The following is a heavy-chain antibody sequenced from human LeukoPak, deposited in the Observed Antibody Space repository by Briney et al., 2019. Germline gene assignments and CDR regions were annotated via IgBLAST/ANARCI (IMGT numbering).Heavy chain of an antibody. CDR2: ITSAGAT. CDR3: ASRESPGYYYGMDV. Sequence: GGSLRLSCAASGFTVSKNYMTWVRQAPGKGLDCVSVITSAGATYYADSVKGRFIISRDNSQDTLYLQMNSLRAEDTAVYYCASRESPGYYYGMDVWGQGTTVTVSS. J-gene: IGHJ6*02. D-gene: IGHD3-10*01. V-gene: IGHV3-66*01. CDR1: GFTVSKNY.